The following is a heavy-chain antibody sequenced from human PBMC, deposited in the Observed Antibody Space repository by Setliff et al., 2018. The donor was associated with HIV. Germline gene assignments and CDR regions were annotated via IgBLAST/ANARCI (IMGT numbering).Heavy chain of an antibody. Sequence: ASVKVSCKASGYPFTDCYLHWVRQAPGQGLEWMGWINPDSGGTNFAQKFQGRVTMTRDTSISTSYMELTNLNYDDTAVFFCARGRRTAPGSFYHFYYMGVWGEGTTVTVSS. CDR2: INPDSGGT. D-gene: IGHD6-13*01. V-gene: IGHV1-2*02. CDR3: ARGRRTAPGSFYHFYYMGV. CDR1: GYPFTDCY. J-gene: IGHJ6*03.